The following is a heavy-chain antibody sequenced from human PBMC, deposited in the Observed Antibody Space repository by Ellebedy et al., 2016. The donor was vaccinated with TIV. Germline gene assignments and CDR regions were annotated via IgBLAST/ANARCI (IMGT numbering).Heavy chain of an antibody. Sequence: GESLKISCAASGFTFSDYYMSWIRQAPGKGLEWVSYISSSDSYTNYADSVKGRFTISRDNSKNTVFLQMNSLRAEDTAVYYCARESDLGSIGAGFDYWGQGDLVTVSS. CDR1: GFTFSDYY. J-gene: IGHJ4*02. D-gene: IGHD3-3*01. CDR3: ARESDLGSIGAGFDY. V-gene: IGHV3-11*06. CDR2: ISSSDSYT.